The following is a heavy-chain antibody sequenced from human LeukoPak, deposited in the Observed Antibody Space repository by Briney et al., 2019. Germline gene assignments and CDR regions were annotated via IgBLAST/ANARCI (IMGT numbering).Heavy chain of an antibody. CDR2: INEDGSQK. Sequence: GGSLRLSCVASAFTFSSYYMIWVRQAPGKGLEWVASINEDGSQKFYVDSVRDRFTISRDNVKNSLYLQMNSLRVGDTAVYYCATSRVPYGLDVWGQGTTVTVSS. CDR1: AFTFSSYY. V-gene: IGHV3-7*01. CDR3: ATSRVPYGLDV. J-gene: IGHJ6*02.